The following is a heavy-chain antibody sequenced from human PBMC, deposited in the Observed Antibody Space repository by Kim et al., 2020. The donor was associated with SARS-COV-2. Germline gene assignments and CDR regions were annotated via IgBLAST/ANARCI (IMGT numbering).Heavy chain of an antibody. D-gene: IGHD3-10*01. CDR3: ARLELYYYGSGSYYERNWFDP. CDR1: GGSISSYY. J-gene: IGHJ5*02. V-gene: IGHV4-59*08. CDR2: IYYSGST. Sequence: SETLSLTCTVSGGSISSYYWSWIRQPPGKGLEWIGYIYYSGSTNYNPSLKSRVTISVDTSKNQFSLKLSSVTAADTAVYYCARLELYYYGSGSYYERNWFDPWGQGTLVTVSS.